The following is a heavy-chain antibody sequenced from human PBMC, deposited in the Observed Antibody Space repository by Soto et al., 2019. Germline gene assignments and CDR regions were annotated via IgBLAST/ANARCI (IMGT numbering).Heavy chain of an antibody. CDR1: GGSISSYY. CDR2: IYTSGST. CDR3: AREINDYYDSSGPTWFDP. J-gene: IGHJ5*02. D-gene: IGHD3-22*01. V-gene: IGHV4-4*07. Sequence: SETLSLTCTVSGGSISSYYWSWIRQPAGKGLEWIGRIYTSGSTNYNPSLKSRVTMSVDTSKNQFYLKLSSVTDADTAVYYCAREINDYYDSSGPTWFDPWGQGTLVTVSS.